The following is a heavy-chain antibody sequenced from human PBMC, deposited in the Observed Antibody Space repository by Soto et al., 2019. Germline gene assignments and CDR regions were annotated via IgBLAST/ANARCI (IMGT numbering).Heavy chain of an antibody. CDR3: ASIDSSGNPPNY. D-gene: IGHD3-22*01. Sequence: GGSLRLSCAASGFTFSEYFMSWIRQAPGKGMEWVSYISSSTSYRNYADSVKGRFTISRDNPKNSLYLQMNSLRAEDTAVYYCASIDSSGNPPNYWGQAALVTVSS. J-gene: IGHJ4*02. V-gene: IGHV3-11*03. CDR1: GFTFSEYF. CDR2: ISSSTSYR.